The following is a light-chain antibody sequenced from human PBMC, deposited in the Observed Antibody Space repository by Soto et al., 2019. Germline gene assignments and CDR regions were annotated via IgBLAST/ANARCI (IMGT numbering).Light chain of an antibody. Sequence: QSALTQPRSVSGSPGQSVTISCTGTSNDVGGYNFVSWYQQHPGKVPKLFINDVSRRPSGVPDRFSGSKSGNTASLTISGLQADDEADYYCASNASSYTLVFGGGTKLTVL. CDR1: SNDVGGYNF. CDR3: ASNASSYTLV. CDR2: DVS. J-gene: IGLJ2*01. V-gene: IGLV2-11*01.